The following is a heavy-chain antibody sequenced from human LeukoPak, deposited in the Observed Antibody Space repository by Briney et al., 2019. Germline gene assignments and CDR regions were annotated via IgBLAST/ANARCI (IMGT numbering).Heavy chain of an antibody. Sequence: GGSLRLSWEASGFTFSNYPMRWVRQAPGGGLEWVSVISESGDVTHYADAMKGRFTISRDNAKNTLNLQMNSLRAEDTAVYYCARDHPTMDVWGQGTTVTVSS. CDR1: GFTFSNYP. CDR3: ARDHPTMDV. J-gene: IGHJ6*02. V-gene: IGHV3-23*01. CDR2: ISESGDVT.